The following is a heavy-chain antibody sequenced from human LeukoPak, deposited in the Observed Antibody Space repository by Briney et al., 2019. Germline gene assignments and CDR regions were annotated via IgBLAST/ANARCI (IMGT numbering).Heavy chain of an antibody. CDR1: GGSISRYY. J-gene: IGHJ4*02. D-gene: IGHD3-3*01. Sequence: SETLSLTCAVPGGSISRYYWSCIRQPPGKGLEWIGYIYYSGSTNYNPPLKSRVTISVDTSKNQFSLKLSSVTAADTAVYYCARQRFLEWYFDYWGQGTLVTVSS. CDR2: IYYSGST. V-gene: IGHV4-59*08. CDR3: ARQRFLEWYFDY.